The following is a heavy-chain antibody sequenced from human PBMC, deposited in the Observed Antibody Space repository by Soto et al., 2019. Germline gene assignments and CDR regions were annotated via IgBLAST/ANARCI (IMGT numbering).Heavy chain of an antibody. CDR2: INPNSGGT. V-gene: IGHV1-2*04. CDR1: GYTFTGYY. Sequence: QVQLVQSGAEVKKPGASVKVSCKASGYTFTGYYMHWVRQAPGQGLEWMGWINPNSGGTNYAQKFQGWVTMTRDTSISTAHMELSRLRSDDTAVYYCARGGGVGDWVATTTPPKFDPWGQGTLVTVSS. J-gene: IGHJ5*02. CDR3: ARGGGVGDWVATTTPPKFDP. D-gene: IGHD3-10*01.